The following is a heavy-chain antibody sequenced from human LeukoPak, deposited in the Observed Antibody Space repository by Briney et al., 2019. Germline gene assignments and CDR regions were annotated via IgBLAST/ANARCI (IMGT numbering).Heavy chain of an antibody. CDR3: ARCGDYLPCDFDF. CDR2: ISNTSSTT. CDR1: GFIFSDYY. J-gene: IGHJ4*02. V-gene: IGHV3-11*04. D-gene: IGHD5-12*01. Sequence: GGSLRLSCDASGFIFSDYYMSWVRQAPGKGLEWISYISNTSSTTYYADSVKGRFTISRDNAKNSLYLQMNSLRAEDTAVYYCARCGDYLPCDFDFWGQGTRVTVSS.